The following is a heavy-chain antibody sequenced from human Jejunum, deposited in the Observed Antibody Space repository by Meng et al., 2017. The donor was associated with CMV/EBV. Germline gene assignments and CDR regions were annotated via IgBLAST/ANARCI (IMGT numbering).Heavy chain of an antibody. CDR1: RLDLRSYS. J-gene: IGHJ4*02. Sequence: GSRLDLRSYSMYWVRQAPGKGLEWVSSISSSSTYIYYADSVKGRFTISRDNAKNSLHLQMNSLTAADTAVYYCARGLERQGYFDYWGQGTLVTVSS. CDR3: ARGLERQGYFDY. D-gene: IGHD1-1*01. CDR2: ISSSSTYI. V-gene: IGHV3-21*01.